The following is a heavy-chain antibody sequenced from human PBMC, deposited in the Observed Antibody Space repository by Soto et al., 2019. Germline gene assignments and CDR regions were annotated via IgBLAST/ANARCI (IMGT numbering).Heavy chain of an antibody. J-gene: IGHJ6*03. CDR2: ITSGGTDV. CDR3: ASATTIWWYMDV. CDR1: GFPFSSYS. Sequence: PGGSLRLSCEASGFPFSSYSMNWVRQAPGKGLEWVSSITSGGTDVFYTGSVQGRFTISRDNAKNSLYLQINSLRAEDTAVYYCASATTIWWYMDVWGKGTTVTVSS. D-gene: IGHD2-8*02. V-gene: IGHV3-21*01.